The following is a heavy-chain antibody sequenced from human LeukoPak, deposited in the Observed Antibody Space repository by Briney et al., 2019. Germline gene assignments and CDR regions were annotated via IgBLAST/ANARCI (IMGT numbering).Heavy chain of an antibody. J-gene: IGHJ4*02. CDR1: GGSIGSSTYY. CDR2: IYYSGST. V-gene: IGHV4-39*07. CDR3: ARDQGDYFDY. Sequence: SETLSLTCTVSGGSIGSSTYYWGWIRQPPGKGLEWIGSIYYSGSTYYNPSLKSRATIFLDTSKNQFSLKLSSVTAADTAVYYCARDQGDYFDYWGQGTLVTVSS.